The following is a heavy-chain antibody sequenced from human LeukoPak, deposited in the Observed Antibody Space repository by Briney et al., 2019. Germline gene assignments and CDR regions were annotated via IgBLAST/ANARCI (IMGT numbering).Heavy chain of an antibody. CDR2: ISSSSSTI. D-gene: IGHD1-1*01. V-gene: IGHV3-48*01. J-gene: IGHJ4*02. Sequence: PGGSLRLSCAASRFSFSSYSMNWVSQAPGKGLEGVSYISSSSSTIYYADSVKGRFTISRDKSKNSLYLQMNSLRAEDTAVYYSARVAHNWNVLDYWGQGTLVTVSS. CDR3: ARVAHNWNVLDY. CDR1: RFSFSSYS.